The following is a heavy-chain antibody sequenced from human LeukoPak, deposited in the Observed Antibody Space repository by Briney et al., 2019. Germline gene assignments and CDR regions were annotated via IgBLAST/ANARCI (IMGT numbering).Heavy chain of an antibody. Sequence: SETLSLTCTVSGGSISSYYWSWIRHPPGKGLEWIGYIYYSGSTNYNPSLKSRVTISVDTSKNQFSLKLSSVTAADTAVYYCARGRPGGYWGQGTLVTVSS. D-gene: IGHD3-16*01. CDR1: GGSISSYY. V-gene: IGHV4-59*01. J-gene: IGHJ4*02. CDR3: ARGRPGGY. CDR2: IYYSGST.